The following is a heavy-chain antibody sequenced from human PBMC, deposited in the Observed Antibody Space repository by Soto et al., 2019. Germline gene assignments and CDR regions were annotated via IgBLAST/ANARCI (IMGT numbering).Heavy chain of an antibody. CDR1: GFTFSGST. J-gene: IGHJ4*02. D-gene: IGHD4-17*01. V-gene: IGHV3-73*01. Sequence: GGSLRLSCAASGFTFSGSTMHWVRQASGKGLEWVGHIRTKANRYATVYAESVIGRFTISRDDSKNTAYLQVNSLKTEDTAVYYCTRHNGDFLEYWGQGALVTVSS. CDR2: IRTKANRYAT. CDR3: TRHNGDFLEY.